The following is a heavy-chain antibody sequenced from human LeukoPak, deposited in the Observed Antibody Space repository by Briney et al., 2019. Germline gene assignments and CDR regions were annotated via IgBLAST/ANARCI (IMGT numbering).Heavy chain of an antibody. J-gene: IGHJ3*02. Sequence: KPSETLSLTCTVSGGSISSYYWSWIRQPPGKGLEWIGYIYYSGSTNCNPSVKSRVAMSVDTSKKQFSLKLSPLTAADTAVYYCARGGTAVIAPYAFDIWGQGTMVTVSS. V-gene: IGHV4-59*01. CDR1: GGSISSYY. D-gene: IGHD4-23*01. CDR2: IYYSGST. CDR3: ARGGTAVIAPYAFDI.